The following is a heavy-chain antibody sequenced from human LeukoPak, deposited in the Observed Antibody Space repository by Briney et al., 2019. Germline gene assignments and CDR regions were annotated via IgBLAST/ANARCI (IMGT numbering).Heavy chain of an antibody. Sequence: SETLSLTCTVSGGSISSGGYSWSWIRQPPGKGLEWIGYIYHSGSTYYNPSLKSRVTISVDRSKNQFSLKLSSVTAADTAVYYCARVEQQLGAYNWFDPWGQGTLVTVSS. V-gene: IGHV4-30-2*01. CDR3: ARVEQQLGAYNWFDP. J-gene: IGHJ5*02. D-gene: IGHD6-13*01. CDR1: GGSISSGGYS. CDR2: IYHSGST.